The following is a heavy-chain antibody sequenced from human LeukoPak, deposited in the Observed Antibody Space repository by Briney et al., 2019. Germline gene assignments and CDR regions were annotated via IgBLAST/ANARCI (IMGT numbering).Heavy chain of an antibody. CDR2: IYYSGNT. D-gene: IGHD3-22*01. CDR3: ASDYDSRIDY. Sequence: SETLSLTCTVSGDSISTSNSYWGWIRQPPGKGLEWIGSIYYSGNTYYNASLKSRVTISVDTSKNQFSLKLSSVTAADTAVYYCASDYDSRIDYWGQGTLVTVSS. J-gene: IGHJ4*02. CDR1: GDSISTSNSY. V-gene: IGHV4-39*01.